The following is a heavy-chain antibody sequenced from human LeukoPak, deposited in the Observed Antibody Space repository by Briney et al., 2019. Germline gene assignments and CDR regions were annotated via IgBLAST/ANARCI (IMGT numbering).Heavy chain of an antibody. CDR1: GGSISSYY. Sequence: SETLSLTCTVSGGSISSYYWSWIRQPPGKGLEWIGYIYYSGSTNYNPSLKSRVTISVDTSKNQFSLKLSSVTAADTAVYYCARTVGYCSGGSCYSAWFDPWGQGTLVTVSS. V-gene: IGHV4-59*01. CDR2: IYYSGST. CDR3: ARTVGYCSGGSCYSAWFDP. J-gene: IGHJ5*02. D-gene: IGHD2-15*01.